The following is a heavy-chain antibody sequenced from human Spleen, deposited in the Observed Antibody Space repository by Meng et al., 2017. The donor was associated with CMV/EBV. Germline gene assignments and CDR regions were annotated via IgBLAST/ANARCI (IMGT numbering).Heavy chain of an antibody. CDR1: AFTFSTYW. J-gene: IGHJ6*02. V-gene: IGHV3-30*02. CDR2: IRYDGSNK. CDR3: SSSVLYYYYYYGMDV. Sequence: GESLKISCAASAFTFSTYWMSWVHQAPGKGLEWVAFIRYDGSNKYYADSVKGRFTISRDNSKNTLYLQMNSLRAEDTAVYYCSSSVLYYYYYYGMDVWGQGTTVTVSS.